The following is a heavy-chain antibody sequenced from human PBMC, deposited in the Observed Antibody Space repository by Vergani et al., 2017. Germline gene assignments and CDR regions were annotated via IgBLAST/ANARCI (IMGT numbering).Heavy chain of an antibody. CDR3: AKGVGVNYYGSGTRLGY. V-gene: IGHV3-21*04. D-gene: IGHD3-10*01. J-gene: IGHJ4*02. CDR2: ISGNNDDV. CDR1: GITFWKFG. Sequence: EVDLVESGGGLAQPGGSLRLSCEASGITFWKFGMHWVRQGPGKGLEWVSSISGNNDDVYYADSVKGRFTISRDNAKNSLYLDMSSLRAEDTAVYYCAKGVGVNYYGSGTRLGYWGQGTLVTVSS.